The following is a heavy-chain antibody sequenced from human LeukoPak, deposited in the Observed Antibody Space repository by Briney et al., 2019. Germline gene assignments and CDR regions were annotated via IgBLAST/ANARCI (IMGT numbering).Heavy chain of an antibody. CDR2: ISSSSYI. CDR3: GKDMSPGGLDN. J-gene: IGHJ4*02. D-gene: IGHD3-10*01. Sequence: GGSVRLSCAASGFTFSSYNMNWVRQAPGKGLEWVSSISSSSYIYYADSVKGRFTISRDNAKNSLYLQMNSLRAEDTALYYCGKDMSPGGLDNWGQGTLVTVSS. V-gene: IGHV3-21*04. CDR1: GFTFSSYN.